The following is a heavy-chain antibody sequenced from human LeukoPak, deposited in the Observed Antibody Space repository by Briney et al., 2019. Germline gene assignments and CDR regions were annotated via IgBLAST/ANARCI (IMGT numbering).Heavy chain of an antibody. CDR1: GFTFSNYW. D-gene: IGHD3-9*01. Sequence: GGSLRLSCAASGFTFSNYWMTWVRQAPGKGLEWVANIKLDGSEKNYVDSVKGRFTISRDNSENSLYLQMNSLRAEDTAVYYCAKRYFYGMDVWGKGTTVTVPS. CDR2: IKLDGSEK. V-gene: IGHV3-7*03. CDR3: AKRYFYGMDV. J-gene: IGHJ6*04.